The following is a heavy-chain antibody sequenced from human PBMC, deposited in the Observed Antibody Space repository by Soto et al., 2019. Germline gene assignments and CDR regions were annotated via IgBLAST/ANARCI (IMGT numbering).Heavy chain of an antibody. CDR1: GGTFSSYA. CDR3: ARVYDFWSGYHPNEYFQH. Sequence: GASVKVSCKASGGTFSSYAISGVRQAPGQGLGWMGGIIPIFGTANYAQKLQGRVTMTTDTSTSTAYMELRSLRPDDTAVYYCARVYDFWSGYHPNEYFQHWGQGTLVTVSS. J-gene: IGHJ1*01. CDR2: IIPIFGTA. D-gene: IGHD3-3*01. V-gene: IGHV1-69*05.